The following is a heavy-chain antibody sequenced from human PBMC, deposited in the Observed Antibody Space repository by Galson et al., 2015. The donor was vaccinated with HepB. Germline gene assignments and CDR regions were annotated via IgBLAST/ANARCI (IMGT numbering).Heavy chain of an antibody. D-gene: IGHD3-16*01. CDR1: GYTFTASS. V-gene: IGHV5-51*01. Sequence: QSGAEVKKPGESLRISCKATGYTFTASSIAWVRQMPGKGLEWMGIIYPGNSDTIYSPSFQGQVTISVARSISTAYLEWTSLKTPDTGIYFCARARGSANNLWGGFDYWGQGTLVTVSS. CDR3: ARARGSANNLWGGFDY. J-gene: IGHJ4*02. CDR2: IYPGNSDT.